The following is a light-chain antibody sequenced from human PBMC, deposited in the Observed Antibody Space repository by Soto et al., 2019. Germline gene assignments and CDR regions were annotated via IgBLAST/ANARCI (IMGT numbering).Light chain of an antibody. CDR3: QQYGSSPPPLT. CDR1: QSVSSY. CDR2: GAS. V-gene: IGKV3-20*01. Sequence: EIVLTQSTATLSLSPGEIATRSCSASQSVSSYLAWYQQKPGQAPRLLIYGASSRATGIPDRFSGSGSGTDFTLTISRLEPEDFAVYYCQQYGSSPPPLTFGQGTRLEVK. J-gene: IGKJ5*01.